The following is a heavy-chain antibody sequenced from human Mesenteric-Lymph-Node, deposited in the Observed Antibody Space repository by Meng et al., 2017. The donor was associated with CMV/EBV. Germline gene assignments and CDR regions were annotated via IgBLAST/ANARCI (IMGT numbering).Heavy chain of an antibody. CDR2: INPTSGGT. D-gene: IGHD6-13*01. CDR1: GYLFTGYY. V-gene: IGHV1-2*06. CDR3: ATEASAGGIDY. Sequence: SCQASGYLFTGYYIHWVRQAPGQGLEWVGRINPTSGGTDYAQNFQGRVTMTRDTSITTAYMELSSLRSDDTAVYYCATEASAGGIDYWGQGTLVTVSS. J-gene: IGHJ4*02.